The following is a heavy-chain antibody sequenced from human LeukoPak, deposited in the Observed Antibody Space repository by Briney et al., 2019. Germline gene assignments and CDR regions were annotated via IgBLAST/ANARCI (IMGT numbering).Heavy chain of an antibody. CDR1: GYTFTGYY. D-gene: IGHD3-9*01. V-gene: IGHV1-2*02. CDR2: INPNSGGT. Sequence: ASVKVSCKASGYTFTGYYMHWVRQAPGQGLEWMGWINPNSGGTNYAQKFQGRVTMTRDTSISTAYMELSRLRSDDTAVYYCARADILTGYYSPDYYFYMDVWGKGTTVTISS. J-gene: IGHJ6*03. CDR3: ARADILTGYYSPDYYFYMDV.